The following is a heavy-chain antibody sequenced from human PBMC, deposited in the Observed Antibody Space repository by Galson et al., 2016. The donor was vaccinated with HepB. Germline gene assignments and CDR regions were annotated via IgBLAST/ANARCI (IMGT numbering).Heavy chain of an antibody. CDR3: ARPAANAFDI. CDR1: GGSISSSSYY. Sequence: SETLSLTCTVSGGSISSSSYYWDWIRQPPGKGLEWIGSIYYSGSTYYNPSLKSRVIISVDTSKNPFSLKLSSLTVADTAVYYCARPAANAFDIWGQGTMFTVSS. V-gene: IGHV4-39*01. J-gene: IGHJ3*02. CDR2: IYYSGST.